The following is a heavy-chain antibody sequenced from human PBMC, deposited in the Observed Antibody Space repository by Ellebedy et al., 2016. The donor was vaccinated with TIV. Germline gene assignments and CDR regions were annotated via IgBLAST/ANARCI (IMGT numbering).Heavy chain of an antibody. J-gene: IGHJ4*02. D-gene: IGHD3-16*01. CDR2: IYPGASET. Sequence: GESLKISCKGSGYSFTSYWIAWVRQMPGKGLEWMGSIYPGASETRNSPSFQGQVTISADKSISTAYLQWNSLKSSDTAMYYCAMSGGATNVFDYWGQGTLVSVSS. CDR3: AMSGGATNVFDY. CDR1: GYSFTSYW. V-gene: IGHV5-51*01.